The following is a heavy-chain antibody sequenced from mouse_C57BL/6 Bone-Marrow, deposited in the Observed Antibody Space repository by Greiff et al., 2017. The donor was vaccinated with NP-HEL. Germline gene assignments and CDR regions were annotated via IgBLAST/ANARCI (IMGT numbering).Heavy chain of an antibody. V-gene: IGHV1-63*01. CDR2: IYPGGGYT. D-gene: IGHD3-2*02. CDR3: ARRTAQAWFAY. CDR1: GYTFTNYW. J-gene: IGHJ3*01. Sequence: VKLVESGAELVRPGTSVKMSCKASGYTFTNYWIGWAKQRPGHGLEWIGDIYPGGGYTNYNEKFKGKATLTADKSSSTAYMQFSSLTSEDSAIYYCARRTAQAWFAYWGQGTLVTVSA.